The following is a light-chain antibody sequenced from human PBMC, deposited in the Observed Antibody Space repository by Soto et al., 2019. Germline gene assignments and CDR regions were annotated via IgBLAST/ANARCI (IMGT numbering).Light chain of an antibody. CDR1: QSVSSSF. V-gene: IGKV3-20*01. J-gene: IGKJ2*01. CDR3: QQYGTAPYT. CDR2: AVS. Sequence: EIVLTQSPGTLSLSPGERATLSCRTSQSVSSSFLAWYQHKPGQPPRLLIFAVSKRPSGIPDKFRGSGSGTDFTLTISRLEPEDVAVYYCQQYGTAPYTFGQGTKLEIK.